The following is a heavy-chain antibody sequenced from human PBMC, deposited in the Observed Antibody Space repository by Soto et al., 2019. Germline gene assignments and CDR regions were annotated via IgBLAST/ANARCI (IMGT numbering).Heavy chain of an antibody. CDR1: GGSISSSSYY. CDR3: ARHRANMHPGWFDP. J-gene: IGHJ5*02. Sequence: SETLSLTCTVSGGSISSSSYYWGWIRQPPGKGLEWIGSIYYSGSTYYNPSLKSRVTISVDTSKNQFSLKLSSVTAADTAVYYCARHRANMHPGWFDPWGQGTLVTVSS. D-gene: IGHD3-10*01. V-gene: IGHV4-39*01. CDR2: IYYSGST.